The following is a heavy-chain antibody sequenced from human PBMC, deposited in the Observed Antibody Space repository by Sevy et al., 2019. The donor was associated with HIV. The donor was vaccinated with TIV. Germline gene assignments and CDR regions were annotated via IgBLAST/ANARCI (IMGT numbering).Heavy chain of an antibody. CDR1: SINIRDYW. J-gene: IGHJ4*02. CDR3: VRAIQLAASY. Sequence: GGSLRLSCEASSINIRDYWMNWVRQAPGKGLEWVANINPDGSKIYYAESVKGRFTISRDSAKNSVFLQMTSLRAEDTAVYYCVRAIQLAASYWGQGMLVTVSS. CDR2: INPDGSKI. V-gene: IGHV3-7*02. D-gene: IGHD2-15*01.